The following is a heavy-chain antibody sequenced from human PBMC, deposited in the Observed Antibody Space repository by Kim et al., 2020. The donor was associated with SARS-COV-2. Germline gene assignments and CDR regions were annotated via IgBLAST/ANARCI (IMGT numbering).Heavy chain of an antibody. CDR1: GGTFSSYA. CDR2: IIPILGIA. V-gene: IGHV1-69*04. CDR3: AILPAASKNGAFGGSNPAGLDVWGHHPAASKNGAFGGSNPAGLDV. D-gene: IGHD3-16*01. Sequence: SVKVSCKASGGTFSSYAISWVRQAPGQGLEWMGRIIPILGIANYAQKFQGRVTITADKSTSTAYMELSSLRSEDTAVYYCAILPAASKNGAFGGSNPAGLDVWGHHPAASKNGAFGGSNPAGLDVWGQGTTVTVSS. J-gene: IGHJ6*02.